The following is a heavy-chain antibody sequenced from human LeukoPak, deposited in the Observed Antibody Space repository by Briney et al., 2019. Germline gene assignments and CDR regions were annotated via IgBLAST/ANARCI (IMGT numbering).Heavy chain of an antibody. D-gene: IGHD3-10*01. V-gene: IGHV1-2*02. CDR1: GYTFTGYY. J-gene: IGHJ3*02. Sequence: ASVKVSCKASGYTFTGYYMHWVRQAPGQGLEWMGWINPNSGNTHYTQKFQDRVTMTRDTSISTAYMELSRLRSDDTAVYYCARELGDGLAFDIWGQGTMVTVSS. CDR3: ARELGDGLAFDI. CDR2: INPNSGNT.